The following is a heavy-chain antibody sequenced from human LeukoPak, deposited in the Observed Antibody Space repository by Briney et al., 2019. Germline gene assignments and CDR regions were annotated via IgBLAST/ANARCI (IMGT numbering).Heavy chain of an antibody. J-gene: IGHJ6*02. CDR2: ISSGSSSR. CDR3: ARLRYYAVDV. V-gene: IGHV3-48*01. Sequence: GGSLRLSCAASGFTFNTFDVTWVRQAPGKGLEWVSYISSGSSSRYYADSVKGRFTISRDNAKNSLYLQMNSLRAEDTAVYFCARLRYYAVDVWGQGTTVIVSS. CDR1: GFTFNTFD.